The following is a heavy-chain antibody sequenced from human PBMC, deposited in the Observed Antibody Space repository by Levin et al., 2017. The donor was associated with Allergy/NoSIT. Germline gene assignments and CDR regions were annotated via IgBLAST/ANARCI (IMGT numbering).Heavy chain of an antibody. CDR2: ISYDGRNK. Sequence: GGSLRLSCAASGFTFNNYDMHWVRQAPGQGLEWVAVISYDGRNKYYADSVKGRFTISSDNSMNMLYLHMNSLIAADTAVYSCARLSRIRLGDFCGKNWFDPWGQGILVTVSS. V-gene: IGHV3-30*03. D-gene: IGHD3-16*01. CDR3: ARLSRIRLGDFCGKNWFDP. J-gene: IGHJ5*02. CDR1: GFTFNNYD.